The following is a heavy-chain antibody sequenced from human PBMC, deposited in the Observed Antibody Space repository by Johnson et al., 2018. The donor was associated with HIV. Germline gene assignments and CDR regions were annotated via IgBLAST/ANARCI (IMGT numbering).Heavy chain of an antibody. CDR3: ARGQVARGAFDI. CDR2: ISYDGSNK. V-gene: IGHV3-30*03. Sequence: QVQLVESGGGVVQPGRSLRLSCAASGFTFGSYGIHWVRQAPGKGLEWVAVISYDGSNKYYADSVKGRFTIFRDNSKNTLYLQMSSLRTEDTAVYYCARGQVARGAFDIWGQGTMVTVSS. J-gene: IGHJ3*02. CDR1: GFTFGSYG. D-gene: IGHD2-15*01.